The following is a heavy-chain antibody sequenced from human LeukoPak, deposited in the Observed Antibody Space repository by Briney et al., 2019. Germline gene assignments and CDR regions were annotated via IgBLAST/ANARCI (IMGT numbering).Heavy chain of an antibody. Sequence: PSETLSLTCAVYGGSFSGYYWSWIRQPPGKGLEWIGEINHSGSTNYNPSLKSRVTISVDTSKNQFSLKLSSVTAADTAVYYCAREYGSSWRDYGMDVWGQGTTVTVSS. CDR2: INHSGST. CDR1: GGSFSGYY. CDR3: AREYGSSWRDYGMDV. D-gene: IGHD6-13*01. V-gene: IGHV4-34*01. J-gene: IGHJ6*02.